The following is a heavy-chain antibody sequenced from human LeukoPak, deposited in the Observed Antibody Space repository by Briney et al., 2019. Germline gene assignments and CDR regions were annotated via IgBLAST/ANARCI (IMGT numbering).Heavy chain of an antibody. CDR3: AKQGTDYDSSEGQNWFDP. V-gene: IGHV3-9*02. CDR1: GFTSDDYA. CDR2: ISWNSGSI. Sequence: SGGSLRLSCAASGFTSDDYAMHWVRQAPGKGLEWVSGISWNSGSIGYADSVKGRFTISRDNAKNSLYLQMNSLRAEDTALYYCAKQGTDYDSSEGQNWFDPWGQGTLVTVSS. J-gene: IGHJ5*02. D-gene: IGHD3-22*01.